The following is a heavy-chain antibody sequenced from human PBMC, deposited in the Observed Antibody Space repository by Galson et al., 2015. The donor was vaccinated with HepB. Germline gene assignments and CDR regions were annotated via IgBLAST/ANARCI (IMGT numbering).Heavy chain of an antibody. D-gene: IGHD3-10*01. V-gene: IGHV3-23*01. J-gene: IGHJ4*02. Sequence: SLRLSCAASGFTFSSYAMSWVRQAPGKELEWVSAISGSGGSTYYADSVKGRFTISRDNSKYTLYLQMNSLRAEDTAVYYCAKTPGSGSYYSVSGYWGQGTLVTVSS. CDR1: GFTFSSYA. CDR2: ISGSGGST. CDR3: AKTPGSGSYYSVSGY.